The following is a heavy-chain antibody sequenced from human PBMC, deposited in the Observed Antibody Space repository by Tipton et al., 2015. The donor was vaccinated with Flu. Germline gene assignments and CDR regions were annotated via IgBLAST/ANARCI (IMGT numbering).Heavy chain of an antibody. CDR2: LYYSGST. CDR3: ARAPDSIVGATVFDY. J-gene: IGHJ4*02. V-gene: IGHV4-59*01. CDR1: GGSISSYY. D-gene: IGHD1-26*01. Sequence: LRLSCTVSGGSISSYYWSWIRQPPGKGLEWIGYLYYSGSTNYNPSLKSRVTISVDTSKNQFSLKLSSVTAADTAVYYCARAPDSIVGATVFDYWGQGTLVTVSS.